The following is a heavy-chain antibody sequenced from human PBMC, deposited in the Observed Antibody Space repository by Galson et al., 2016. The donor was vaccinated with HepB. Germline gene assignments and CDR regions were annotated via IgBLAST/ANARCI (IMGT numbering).Heavy chain of an antibody. J-gene: IGHJ3*02. CDR1: GGSISSGHYY. Sequence: TLSLTCTVSGGSISSGHYYWSWIRQHPGKGLEWIGNIYNSGITYYNPSLKSRVSISVDTSKNQFSLKLSSVTAADTAVYYCARVSRILMFRDAFDTWGQGTMVTVSA. V-gene: IGHV4-31*03. CDR2: IYNSGIT. D-gene: IGHD3-10*01. CDR3: ARVSRILMFRDAFDT.